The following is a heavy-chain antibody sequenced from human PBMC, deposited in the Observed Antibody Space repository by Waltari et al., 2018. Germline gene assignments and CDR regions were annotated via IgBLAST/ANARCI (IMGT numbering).Heavy chain of an antibody. CDR1: GFTFFSYR. J-gene: IGHJ4*02. D-gene: IGHD5-12*01. CDR3: ARAGDSGHT. V-gene: IGHV3-21*01. Sequence: EVQLVESGGGLVKPGGSLSLSCAASGFTFFSYRMHWVRQAPGKGLEWVSSISSSSSYIYYADSVKGRFTISRDNAKNSLYLQMNSLRAEDTAVYYCARAGDSGHTWGQGTLVTVSS. CDR2: ISSSSSYI.